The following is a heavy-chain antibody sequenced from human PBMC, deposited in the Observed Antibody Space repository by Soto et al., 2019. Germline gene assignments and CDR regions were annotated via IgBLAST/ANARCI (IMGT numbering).Heavy chain of an antibody. CDR2: ISGSGGST. J-gene: IGHJ5*02. Sequence: GGSLGLSCAASGFTLSSYAMSWVRQAPGKGLEWVSAISGSGGSTYYADSVKGRFTISRDNSKNTLYLQMNSLRAEDTAVYYCATAVAGIYNWFDPWGQGTLVTVSS. V-gene: IGHV3-23*01. CDR3: ATAVAGIYNWFDP. CDR1: GFTLSSYA. D-gene: IGHD6-19*01.